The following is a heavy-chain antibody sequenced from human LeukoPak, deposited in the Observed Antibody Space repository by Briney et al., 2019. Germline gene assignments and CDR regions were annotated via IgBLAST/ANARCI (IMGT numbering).Heavy chain of an antibody. CDR1: GFTFSTYG. CDR2: IRYDGSNK. J-gene: IGHJ4*02. D-gene: IGHD5-18*01. Sequence: GGSLRLSCAASGFTFSTYGMHWVRQAPGKGLEWVAVIRYDGSNKYYGDSVKGRFTISRDNSKNTLYLQMNSLRAEDTAVYYCARALSAMVPDYWGQGALVSVSS. V-gene: IGHV3-33*01. CDR3: ARALSAMVPDY.